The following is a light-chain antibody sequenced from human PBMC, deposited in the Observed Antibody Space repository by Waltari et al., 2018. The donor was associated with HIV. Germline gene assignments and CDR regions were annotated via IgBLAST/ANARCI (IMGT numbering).Light chain of an antibody. V-gene: IGKV3-15*01. CDR1: QSISNS. CDR3: QQYNNWPPRT. J-gene: IGKJ2*01. Sequence: EIVMTQSPATLSVSPGERATLSCRASQSISNSLAWYQQKPGQAPRLLIYVASTRSPGIPARFSGSGSGTEFTLTISSLQSEDFAVYYCQQYNNWPPRTFGQGTKLEIK. CDR2: VAS.